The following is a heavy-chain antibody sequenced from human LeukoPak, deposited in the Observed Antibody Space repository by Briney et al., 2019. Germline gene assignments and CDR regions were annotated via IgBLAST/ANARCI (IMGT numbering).Heavy chain of an antibody. D-gene: IGHD4-17*01. CDR1: GGTFSSYS. CDR2: INPSGGST. V-gene: IGHV1-46*01. Sequence: GASVKVSCKASGGTFSSYSISWVRQAPGQGLEWMGIINPSGGSTSYAQKFQGRVTMTRDMSTSTVYMELSSLRSEDTAVYYCARARYGDYRDRFAFDIWGQGTMVTVPS. CDR3: ARARYGDYRDRFAFDI. J-gene: IGHJ3*02.